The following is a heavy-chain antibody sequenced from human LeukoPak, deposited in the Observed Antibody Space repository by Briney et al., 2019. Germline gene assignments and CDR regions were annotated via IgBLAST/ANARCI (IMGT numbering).Heavy chain of an antibody. D-gene: IGHD3-9*01. Sequence: ASVKVSCKASGCTFTGYYMHWVRQAPGQGLEWMGWINPNSGGTNYAQKFQGRVTMTRDTSISTAYMELSRLRSDDTAVYYCARFEAYYDILTGYYHGYYGMDVWGQGTTVTVSS. V-gene: IGHV1-2*02. CDR1: GCTFTGYY. CDR2: INPNSGGT. J-gene: IGHJ6*02. CDR3: ARFEAYYDILTGYYHGYYGMDV.